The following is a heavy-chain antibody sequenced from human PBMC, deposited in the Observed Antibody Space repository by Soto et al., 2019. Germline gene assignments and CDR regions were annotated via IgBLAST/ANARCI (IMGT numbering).Heavy chain of an antibody. CDR1: GGSISSSRYY. V-gene: IGHV4-39*01. J-gene: IGHJ4*02. CDR3: ARGAYCSRDCYSHYFDS. D-gene: IGHD2-21*02. CDR2: LYYSGTT. Sequence: SETLSLTCTVSGGSISSSRYYGGWIRQPPGKGLEWIGSLYYSGTTYYDPSLKSRVTISGDASKNQFSLKLTSVTAADTAVYYCARGAYCSRDCYSHYFDSWGQGILVTVSS.